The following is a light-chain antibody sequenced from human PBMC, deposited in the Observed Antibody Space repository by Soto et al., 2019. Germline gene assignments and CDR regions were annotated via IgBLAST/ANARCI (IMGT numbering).Light chain of an antibody. Sequence: IVLTQSPCTLSFSPGDSATLSCRASQGVSRKLAWYQHKPGQAPRLLMYGVSSRATGIPDRFTGSGSGADFTLTISRLEPEDFAVYYCQVYGPSPPITFGQGTRLEI. CDR3: QVYGPSPPIT. CDR1: QGVSRK. CDR2: GVS. J-gene: IGKJ5*01. V-gene: IGKV3-20*01.